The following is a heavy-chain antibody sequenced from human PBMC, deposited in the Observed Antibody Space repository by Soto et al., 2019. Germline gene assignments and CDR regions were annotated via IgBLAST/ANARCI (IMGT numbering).Heavy chain of an antibody. CDR1: GGSISSGDYY. V-gene: IGHV4-30-4*01. CDR2: IYYSGST. Sequence: QVQLQESGPGLVKPSQTLSLTCTVSGGSISSGDYYWSWIRQPPGKGLEWIGYIYYSGSTYYTPSLKSRVTISVDTSKNHCSLKLSSVTAADTAVYYCARDYCSKGVCFSRDWGQGTLVSVSS. CDR3: ARDYCSKGVCFSRD. J-gene: IGHJ4*02. D-gene: IGHD2-8*01.